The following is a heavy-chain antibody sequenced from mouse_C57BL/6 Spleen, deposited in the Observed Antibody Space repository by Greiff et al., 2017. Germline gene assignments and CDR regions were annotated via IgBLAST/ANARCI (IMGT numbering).Heavy chain of an antibody. CDR2: IDPSDSYT. J-gene: IGHJ3*01. CDR3: SRVDSSAYTWFAY. CDR1: GYTFTSYW. D-gene: IGHD3-2*02. Sequence: VQLQQPGAELVRPGTSVKLSCKASGYTFTSYWMHWVKQRPGQGLEWIGVIDPSDSYTNYNQKFTGKATLTVDTSSSTAYMQLRSLTSEDSAVYYCSRVDSSAYTWFAYWGQGTLVTVSA. V-gene: IGHV1-59*01.